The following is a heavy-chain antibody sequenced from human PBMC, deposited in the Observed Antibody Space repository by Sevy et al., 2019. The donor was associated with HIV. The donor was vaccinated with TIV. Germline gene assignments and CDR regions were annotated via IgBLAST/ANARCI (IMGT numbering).Heavy chain of an antibody. CDR2: INGKSGDT. D-gene: IGHD3-3*02. CDR3: XXXXXXXSAFFDH. J-gene: IGHJ4*02. V-gene: IGHV1-2*02. CDR1: GYIFSDYH. Sequence: ASVKVSCKASGYIFSDYHIHWARQAPGQRLEWMGWINGKSGDTEYAEKFQGRVTMSRATSISTAYMELTRLQSDDTXXXXXXXXXXXXSAFFDHWGQGTLVTVSS.